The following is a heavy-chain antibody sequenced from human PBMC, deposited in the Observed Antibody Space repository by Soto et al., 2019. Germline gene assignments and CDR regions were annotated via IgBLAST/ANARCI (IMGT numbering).Heavy chain of an antibody. CDR2: IIPIFGTA. J-gene: IGHJ5*02. V-gene: IGHV1-69*05. CDR1: GGTFSSYA. D-gene: IGHD1-26*01. CDR3: ARSPILGASNHWFDP. Sequence: SVKVACKASGGTFSSYAISWVRQAPGQGLEWMGGIIPIFGTANYAKKFQGRVTMTRNTSISTAHMQLSGLRSEDTAIYYCARSPILGASNHWFDPWGQGTLVTVSS.